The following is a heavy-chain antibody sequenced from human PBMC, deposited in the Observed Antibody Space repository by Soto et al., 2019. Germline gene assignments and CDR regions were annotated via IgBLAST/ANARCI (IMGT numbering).Heavy chain of an antibody. CDR3: ATRGFAWGITGSRKRYYYYGMDV. Sequence: GASVKVSCKVSGYTLTELSMHWVRQAPGKGHEWMGGFDPEDGETIYAQKFQGRVTMTEDTSTDTAYMELSSLRSEDTAVYYCATRGFAWGITGSRKRYYYYGMDVWGQGTTVTVSS. J-gene: IGHJ6*02. CDR2: FDPEDGET. D-gene: IGHD1-20*01. V-gene: IGHV1-24*01. CDR1: GYTLTELS.